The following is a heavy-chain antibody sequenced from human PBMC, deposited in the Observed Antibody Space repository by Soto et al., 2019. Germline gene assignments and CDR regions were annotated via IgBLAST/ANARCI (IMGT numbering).Heavy chain of an antibody. V-gene: IGHV3-33*01. CDR2: IWYDGSNK. J-gene: IGHJ4*02. CDR3: ARDRPSIEVEYYFDD. D-gene: IGHD2-2*01. CDR1: GFTFSSYG. Sequence: QVQLVESGGGVVQPGRSLRLSCAASGFTFSSYGMHWVRQAPGKGLEWVAVIWYDGSNKYYADSVKGRFTISRDNSKNTLYLQMNSLRAEDTAVYYCARDRPSIEVEYYFDDWGQGTLVTVSS.